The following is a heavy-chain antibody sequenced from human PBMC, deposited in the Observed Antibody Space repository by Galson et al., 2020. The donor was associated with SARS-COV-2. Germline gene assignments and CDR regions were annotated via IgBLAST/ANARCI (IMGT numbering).Heavy chain of an antibody. J-gene: IGHJ3*02. D-gene: IGHD7-27*01. CDR2: IYHSGST. CDR3: AREANWGALDFGGAFDI. CDR1: GGSISSCGYS. V-gene: IGHV4-30-2*01. Sequence: SETLSLTCAVSGGSISSCGYSWSWIRQPPGKGLEWIGYIYHSGSTYYNPSLKSRVTISVDRSKNQFSLKLSSVTAADTAVYYCAREANWGALDFGGAFDIWGQGTMVTVSS.